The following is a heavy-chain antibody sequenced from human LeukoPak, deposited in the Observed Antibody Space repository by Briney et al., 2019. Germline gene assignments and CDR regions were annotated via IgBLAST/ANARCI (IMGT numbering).Heavy chain of an antibody. D-gene: IGHD3-22*01. Sequence: PGGPLRLSCAASGFTFSSYGMHWVRQAPGKGLEWVANIKQDGSEKHYVDSVKGRFTVSRDNARNSLYLQMNSLRAEDTAVYYCARGPNYYDSREFDYWGQGTLVTVSS. V-gene: IGHV3-7*01. J-gene: IGHJ4*02. CDR2: IKQDGSEK. CDR1: GFTFSSYG. CDR3: ARGPNYYDSREFDY.